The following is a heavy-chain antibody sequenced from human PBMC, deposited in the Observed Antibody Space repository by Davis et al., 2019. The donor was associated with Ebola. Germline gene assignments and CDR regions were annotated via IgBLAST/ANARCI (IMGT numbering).Heavy chain of an antibody. D-gene: IGHD4-17*01. Sequence: SETLSLTCTVSGGSISSSGFYWGWIRQPPGKGLEWIGYIYYSGSTNYNPSLKSRVTISVDTSKNQFSLKLSSVTAADTAVYYCARHTDKGFDPWGQGTLVTVSS. J-gene: IGHJ5*02. V-gene: IGHV4-61*05. CDR3: ARHTDKGFDP. CDR2: IYYSGST. CDR1: GGSISSSGFY.